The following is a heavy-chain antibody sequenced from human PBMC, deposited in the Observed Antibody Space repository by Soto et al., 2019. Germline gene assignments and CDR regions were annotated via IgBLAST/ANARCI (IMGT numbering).Heavy chain of an antibody. CDR3: ARVRTIVDSAVVSYYYYGMDV. V-gene: IGHV3-48*03. Sequence: EVLLVESGGGLVQPGGSLRLSCAASGFTFSSYETNWVRQAPGKGLEWVSYFSSSGSTTYYADSVKGRFTISRDNAKNSLYPQMNSLRAEDTAVYYCARVRTIVDSAVVSYYYYGMDVWGQGTTVTVSS. D-gene: IGHD5-18*01. CDR1: GFTFSSYE. CDR2: FSSSGSTT. J-gene: IGHJ6*02.